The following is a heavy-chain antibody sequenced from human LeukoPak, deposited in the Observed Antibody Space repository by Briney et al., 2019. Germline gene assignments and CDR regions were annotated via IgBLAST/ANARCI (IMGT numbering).Heavy chain of an antibody. D-gene: IGHD3-22*01. CDR1: GFTVSSNY. V-gene: IGHV3-66*02. J-gene: IGHJ4*02. CDR2: IYSGGST. Sequence: GGSLRLSCAASGFTVSSNYMSWVRQAPGKGLEWVSVIYSGGSTYYADSVKGRFTISRDNSKNTLYLRMNSLRAEDTAVYYCARDPDYDSSGYQPGVFDYWGQGTLVTVSS. CDR3: ARDPDYDSSGYQPGVFDY.